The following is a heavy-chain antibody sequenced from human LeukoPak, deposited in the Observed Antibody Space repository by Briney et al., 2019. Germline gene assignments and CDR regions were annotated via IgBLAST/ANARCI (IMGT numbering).Heavy chain of an antibody. D-gene: IGHD6-6*01. Sequence: GASVKVSCKASGGTFSSYAISWVRQATGQGLEWMGGIIPIFGTANYAQKFQGRVTITADESTSTAYMELSSLRSEDTAVYYCARDRGIAARPREYYYYYGMDVWGQGTTVTVSS. CDR2: IIPIFGTA. CDR1: GGTFSSYA. CDR3: ARDRGIAARPREYYYYYGMDV. V-gene: IGHV1-69*13. J-gene: IGHJ6*02.